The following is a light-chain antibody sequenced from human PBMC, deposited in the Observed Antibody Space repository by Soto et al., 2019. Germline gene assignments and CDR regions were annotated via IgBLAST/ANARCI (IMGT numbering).Light chain of an antibody. CDR2: KAS. J-gene: IGKJ1*01. Sequence: DIQMTQSPSTLSASVGDRVIITCRASQSISSWVAWYQQKPGKAPKLLIYKASSLESGVPSRFSGSGSVTQFTLTISSLQPDYFAIYYCQHYHSYPWTFGQGTKVDIK. CDR1: QSISSW. CDR3: QHYHSYPWT. V-gene: IGKV1-5*03.